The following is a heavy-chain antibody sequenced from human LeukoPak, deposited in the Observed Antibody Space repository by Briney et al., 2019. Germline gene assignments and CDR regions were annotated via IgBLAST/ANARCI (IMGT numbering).Heavy chain of an antibody. J-gene: IGHJ4*02. CDR2: MNPNSGNT. CDR1: GYTFTSYD. Sequence: ASVKVSCKASGYTFTSYDINWVRQATGQRLEWMGWMNPNSGNTGYAQKFQGRVTMTRNTSISTAYMELSSLRSEDTAVYYCATGIAVADPFDYWGQGTLVTVSS. V-gene: IGHV1-8*01. D-gene: IGHD6-19*01. CDR3: ATGIAVADPFDY.